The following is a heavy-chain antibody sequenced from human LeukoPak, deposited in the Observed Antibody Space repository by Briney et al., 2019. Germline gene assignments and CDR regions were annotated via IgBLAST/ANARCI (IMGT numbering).Heavy chain of an antibody. Sequence: GGSLRLSCAASGFTFSSYSMNWVRQAPGKGLEWVSYISSSSSTIYYADSVKGRFTIPRDNAKNSLYLQMDSLRAEDTAVYYCARGTLYGDYYYYYGMDVWGQGTTVTVSS. CDR1: GFTFSSYS. J-gene: IGHJ6*02. D-gene: IGHD4-17*01. CDR2: ISSSSSTI. CDR3: ARGTLYGDYYYYYGMDV. V-gene: IGHV3-48*04.